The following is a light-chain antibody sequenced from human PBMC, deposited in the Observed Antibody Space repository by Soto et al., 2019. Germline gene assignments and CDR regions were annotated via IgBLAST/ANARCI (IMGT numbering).Light chain of an antibody. J-gene: IGLJ3*02. CDR1: SSDVGGYKY. CDR2: EIS. CDR3: SSYTSSSTQV. Sequence: QSVLTQPASVSGSPGQSITISCTGVSSDVGGYKYVSWYQQHPGKAPKVMIYEISKRPSGVSDRFSGSKTGKTASLTISRLQAEDEADYYCSSYTSSSTQVFGGGTKLTVL. V-gene: IGLV2-14*01.